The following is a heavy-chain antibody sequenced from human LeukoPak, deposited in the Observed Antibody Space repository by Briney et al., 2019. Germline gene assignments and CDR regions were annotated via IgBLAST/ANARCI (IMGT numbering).Heavy chain of an antibody. CDR3: ARGYYDSSGYYGFDY. D-gene: IGHD3-22*01. J-gene: IGHJ4*02. CDR2: IYYSGST. Sequence: SETLSLTCTVSGGSISSSSYYWGWIRQPPGKGLEWIGSIYYSGSTYYNPSLESRVTISVDTSKNQFSLKLSSVTAADTAVYYCARGYYDSSGYYGFDYWGQGTLVTVSS. V-gene: IGHV4-39*01. CDR1: GGSISSSSYY.